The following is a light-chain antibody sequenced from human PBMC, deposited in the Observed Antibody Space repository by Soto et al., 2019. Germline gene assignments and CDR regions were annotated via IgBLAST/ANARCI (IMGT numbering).Light chain of an antibody. CDR3: QSYDSSLSGSV. J-gene: IGLJ2*01. V-gene: IGLV1-40*01. Sequence: QSVLTQPPSVSGAPGQRVTISCTGSSSNIGAGYDVHWYQQLPGTAPKLLIYGNSNRPSGVPDRFSGSKSGTSASLAITGLQAEDEAEDYCQSYDSSLSGSVFVGGTKVTVL. CDR2: GNS. CDR1: SSNIGAGYD.